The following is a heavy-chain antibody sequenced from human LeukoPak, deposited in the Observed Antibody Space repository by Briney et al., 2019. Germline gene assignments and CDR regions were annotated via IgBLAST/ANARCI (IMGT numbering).Heavy chain of an antibody. V-gene: IGHV4-59*08. CDR3: ARSSPYYYDSSGYYFLDY. Sequence: SETLSLTCTVSGGSISSYYWSWIRQPPGKGLEWIGYIYYSGSTNYNPSLKSRVTISVDTSKNQFSLKLSSVTAADTAVYYCARSSPYYYDSSGYYFLDYWGQGTLVTVSS. CDR2: IYYSGST. J-gene: IGHJ4*02. CDR1: GGSISSYY. D-gene: IGHD3-22*01.